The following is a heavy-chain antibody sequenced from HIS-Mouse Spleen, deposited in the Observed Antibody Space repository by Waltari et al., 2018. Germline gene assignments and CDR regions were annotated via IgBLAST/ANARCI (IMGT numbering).Heavy chain of an antibody. V-gene: IGHV4-39*01. CDR2: IYYSGST. CDR3: ARKRTASGWFDP. J-gene: IGHJ5*02. Sequence: QLQLQESGPGLVKPSETLSLTCTVSGGSISSSSYYWGWIRQPPGKGLEWIGSIYYSGSTYYNPSLKSRVTISVDTSNNQFSLKLSSVTAADTAVYYCARKRTASGWFDPWGQGTLDTVSS. D-gene: IGHD2-21*02. CDR1: GGSISSSSYY.